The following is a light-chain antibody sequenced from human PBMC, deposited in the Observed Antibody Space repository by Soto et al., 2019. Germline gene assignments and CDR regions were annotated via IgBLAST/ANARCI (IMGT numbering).Light chain of an antibody. CDR3: QTWGTGLVV. J-gene: IGLJ2*01. CDR1: SGHSSYA. CDR2: LNSDGSH. V-gene: IGLV4-69*01. Sequence: QPVLTQSPSASASLGASVKLTCTLSSGHSSYAIAWHQQQPEKGPRYLMKLNSDGSHSKGDGIPDRFSGSSSGAERYLTISSLQSADEAAYYCQTWGTGLVVFCGGTKLTAL.